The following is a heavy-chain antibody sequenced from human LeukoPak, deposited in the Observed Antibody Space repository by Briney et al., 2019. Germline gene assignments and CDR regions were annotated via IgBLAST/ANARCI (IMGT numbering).Heavy chain of an antibody. CDR1: GYTFTSYA. CDR3: ARERGTVTTDFDY. Sequence: ASVKVSCKASGYTFTSYAMHWVRQAPGQRLEWMGWINAGNGNTKYSQKFQGRVTITRDTSASTAYMELSSLRSEDTAVYYCARERGTVTTDFDYGGQGTLVTVSS. V-gene: IGHV1-3*01. D-gene: IGHD4-11*01. J-gene: IGHJ4*02. CDR2: INAGNGNT.